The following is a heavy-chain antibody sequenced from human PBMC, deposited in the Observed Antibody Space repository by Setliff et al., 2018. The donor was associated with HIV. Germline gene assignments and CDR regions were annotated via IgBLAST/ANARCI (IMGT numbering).Heavy chain of an antibody. Sequence: PSETLSLTCAVYGESLSDYYWGWIRQPPGKGLEWIGSIYHSGSTYDSPSLKSRVTISVDTSKNQFSLKLSSVTAADTAIYYCARTYSSNWYIDYWGQGTLVTVSS. V-gene: IGHV4-38-2*01. CDR3: ARTYSSNWYIDY. CDR1: GESLSDYY. J-gene: IGHJ4*02. CDR2: IYHSGST. D-gene: IGHD6-13*01.